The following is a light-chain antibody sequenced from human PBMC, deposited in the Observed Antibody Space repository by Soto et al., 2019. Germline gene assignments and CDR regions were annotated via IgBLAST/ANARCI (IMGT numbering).Light chain of an antibody. V-gene: IGLV2-14*01. J-gene: IGLJ1*01. CDR1: SSDVGNYKY. CDR3: FSYTGSGTYV. Sequence: QSALTQPASVSGSPGQSITISCTGTSSDVGNYKYVSWYQQHPGKAPKLTIYEVSNRPSGVSNRFSGSKSGNTASLTISGLQAEDETDYYCFSYTGSGTYVFGTGTKVTVL. CDR2: EVS.